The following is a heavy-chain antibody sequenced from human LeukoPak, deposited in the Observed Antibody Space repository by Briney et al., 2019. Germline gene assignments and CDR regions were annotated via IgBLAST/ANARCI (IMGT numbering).Heavy chain of an antibody. CDR3: ARGRASTSPY. CDR1: GYTFTSYG. Sequence: ASVKVSCKASGYTFTSYGITLVRQAPGQGLEWMGWISTYNGNTNYAQNLQGRVSMTTDTSTSTAYMELRSLRSDDTAVYYCARGRASTSPYWGEPSLLTVSS. J-gene: IGHJ4*02. V-gene: IGHV1-18*01. D-gene: IGHD2-21*01. CDR2: ISTYNGNT.